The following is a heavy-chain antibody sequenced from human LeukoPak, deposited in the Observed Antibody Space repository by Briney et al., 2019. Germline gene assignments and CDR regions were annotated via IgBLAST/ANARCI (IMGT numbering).Heavy chain of an antibody. V-gene: IGHV3-20*04. CDR2: INWNGGST. D-gene: IGHD6-13*01. CDR3: ARVGSSTYFHYYMDV. Sequence: GGSLRLSCAASGFTFDDYGMSWVRQAPGKGLEWVSGINWNGGSTGYADSVRGRFAISRDNAQNSLYLQMNSLRAEDTAMYFCARVGSSTYFHYYMDVWGKGTTVTVSS. J-gene: IGHJ6*03. CDR1: GFTFDDYG.